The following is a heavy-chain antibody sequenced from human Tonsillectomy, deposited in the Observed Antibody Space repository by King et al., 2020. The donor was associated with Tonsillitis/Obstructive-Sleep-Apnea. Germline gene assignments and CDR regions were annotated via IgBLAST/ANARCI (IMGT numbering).Heavy chain of an antibody. D-gene: IGHD4-17*01. J-gene: IGHJ6*04. Sequence: VQLQQWGAGLLKPSETLSLTCAVYGGSFSGYYWNWIRQPPGKGLEWIGEINHSGSPNYNPSLKSRVPISVVPSKNQFSLKLTSVTAADTAVYYCAHDYGGATDAWGKGTTVTVSS. CDR3: AHDYGGATDA. CDR2: INHSGSP. V-gene: IGHV4-34*01. CDR1: GGSFSGYY.